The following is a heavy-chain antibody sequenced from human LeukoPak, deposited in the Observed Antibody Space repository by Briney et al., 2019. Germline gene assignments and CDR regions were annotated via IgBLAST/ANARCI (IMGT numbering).Heavy chain of an antibody. V-gene: IGHV3-23*01. D-gene: IGHD2-2*01. CDR1: GFTFSSYA. CDR3: AKERTSIVVVPAATDY. Sequence: GGSLRLSCAASGFTFSSYAMSWVRLAPGKGLEWVSAISGSGGSTYYADSVKGRFTISRDNSKNTLYLQMNSLRAEDTAVYYCAKERTSIVVVPAATDYWGQGTLVTVSS. CDR2: ISGSGGST. J-gene: IGHJ4*02.